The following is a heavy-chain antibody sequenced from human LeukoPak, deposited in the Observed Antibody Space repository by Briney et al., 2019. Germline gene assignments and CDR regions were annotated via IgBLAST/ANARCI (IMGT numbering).Heavy chain of an antibody. Sequence: GRSLRLSCAASGLTFDDYAMHWVRQAPGKGLEWVSGISWNSGSIGYADSVKGRFTISRDNAKNSLYLQMNSLRAEDMALYYCARGGGWSGSNCFDPWGQGTLVTVSS. D-gene: IGHD3-3*01. V-gene: IGHV3-9*03. J-gene: IGHJ5*02. CDR1: GLTFDDYA. CDR2: ISWNSGSI. CDR3: ARGGGWSGSNCFDP.